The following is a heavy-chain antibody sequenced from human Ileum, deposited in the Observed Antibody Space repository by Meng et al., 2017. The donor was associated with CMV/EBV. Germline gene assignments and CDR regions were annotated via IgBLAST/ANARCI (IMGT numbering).Heavy chain of an antibody. V-gene: IGHV3-30*04. CDR2: VSYDGTNT. J-gene: IGHJ4*02. CDR3: VRSPLSVARDFYFDH. CDR1: GFDSSSHA. Sequence: GESLKISCAASGFDSSSHAMHWVRQAPGKGLEWMAVVSYDGTNTYHANSILGRFTVSRDNNRNTVSLQMKRVTSDDTGLYYCVRSPLSVARDFYFDHWGQGAQVTVYS. D-gene: IGHD5/OR15-5a*01.